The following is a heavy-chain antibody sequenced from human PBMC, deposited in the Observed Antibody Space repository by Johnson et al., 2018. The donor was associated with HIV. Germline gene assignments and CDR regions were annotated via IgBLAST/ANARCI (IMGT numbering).Heavy chain of an antibody. CDR1: GIHFDDCA. CDR2: INSFGSST. D-gene: IGHD6-13*01. CDR3: AREYSSSWFPPSRAFDI. J-gene: IGHJ3*02. Sequence: EVHLVESGGGVVRPGGSLRLSCAASGIHFDDCAMHWVRQAPGKGLVWVSRINSFGSSTNYADFVKGRFTISRDNAKNTLYLQMNSLRAEDTTVYYCAREYSSSWFPPSRAFDIWGQGTMVTVSS. V-gene: IGHV3-74*01.